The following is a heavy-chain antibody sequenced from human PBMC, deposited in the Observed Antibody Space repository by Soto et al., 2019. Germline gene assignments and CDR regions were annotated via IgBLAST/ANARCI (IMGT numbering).Heavy chain of an antibody. Sequence: QVQLVQSGAEENKPGSLVKVSCKASGGTFSSYAISWVRQAPGQGLEWMGGIIPIFGTANYAQKFQGRVTITADESTSTAYMELSSLRSEDTAVYYCARGADTAMVNGVWFDPWGQGTLVTVSS. CDR3: ARGADTAMVNGVWFDP. J-gene: IGHJ5*02. CDR1: GGTFSSYA. D-gene: IGHD5-18*01. V-gene: IGHV1-69*12. CDR2: IIPIFGTA.